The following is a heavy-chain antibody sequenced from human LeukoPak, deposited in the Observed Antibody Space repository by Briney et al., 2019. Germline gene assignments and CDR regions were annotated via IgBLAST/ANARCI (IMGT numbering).Heavy chain of an antibody. CDR2: IHYNGSP. CDR3: AKEFTFGGVPVPNNWFDP. J-gene: IGHJ5*02. D-gene: IGHD3-16*01. Sequence: PSETLSLTCTVSGGSISSYSWSWIRQPPGKGLEWIGYIHYNGSPNYNPSLKSRVTISVDTSKNQFSLKLSSVTAADTAVYYCAKEFTFGGVPVPNNWFDPWGQGTLVTVSS. V-gene: IGHV4-59*01. CDR1: GGSISSYS.